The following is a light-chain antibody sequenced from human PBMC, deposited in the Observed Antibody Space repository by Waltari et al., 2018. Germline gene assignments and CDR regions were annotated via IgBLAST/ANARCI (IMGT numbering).Light chain of an antibody. V-gene: IGKV4-1*01. CDR1: QSVLYSSNNQNY. CDR3: QQYYSSPRT. CDR2: WAS. J-gene: IGKJ4*01. Sequence: DIVMTQSPDSLAVSLGERATVNCKSSQSVLYSSNNQNYLTWYQHKPGQPPKLLIYWASTRESGVPDRFSGSGSGTDFTLTISSLQAEDVAVYYCQQYYSSPRTFGGGTKVEIK.